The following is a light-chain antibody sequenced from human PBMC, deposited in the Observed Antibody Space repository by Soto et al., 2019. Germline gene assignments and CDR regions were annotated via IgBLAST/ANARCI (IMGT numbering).Light chain of an antibody. CDR3: CSDAGSSTYV. CDR1: SSDVGSFNF. J-gene: IGLJ1*01. V-gene: IGLV2-23*02. Sequence: QSVLTEPAAVTGSPGQSVTISCTKTSSDVGSFNFVSWYQQHPGKAPKVVIYEVTKRPSGVSNRFSGSKSGNTASLTIYGLQADDEADYYCCSDAGSSTYVFGTGTKVTVL. CDR2: EVT.